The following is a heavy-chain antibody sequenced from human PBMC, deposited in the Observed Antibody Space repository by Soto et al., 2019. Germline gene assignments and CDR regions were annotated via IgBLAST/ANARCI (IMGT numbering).Heavy chain of an antibody. Sequence: PGGSLRLSCAASGFTFSSYGIHWVRQAPGKGLEWVAVISYDGSNKYYADSVKGRFTISRDNSKNTLYLQMNSLRAEDTAVYYCAKRYDSSGYYPVDYWGQGTLVTVSS. V-gene: IGHV3-30*18. CDR1: GFTFSSYG. CDR3: AKRYDSSGYYPVDY. J-gene: IGHJ4*02. D-gene: IGHD3-22*01. CDR2: ISYDGSNK.